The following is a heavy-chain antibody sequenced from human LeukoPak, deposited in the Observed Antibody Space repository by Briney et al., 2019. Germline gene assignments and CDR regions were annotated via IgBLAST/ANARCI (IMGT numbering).Heavy chain of an antibody. D-gene: IGHD6-13*01. CDR2: MNPNSGNT. CDR3: ARGPSQQQLRLGYWFDP. V-gene: IGHV1-8*01. CDR1: GYTFTTHD. J-gene: IGHJ5*02. Sequence: ASVKVSCKTSGYTFTTHDINWVRQATGQGLEWMGWMNPNSGNTGYAQKFQGRVTMTKNTSSSTAYMELSSLRSDDTAVYYCARGPSQQQLRLGYWFDPWGQGTLVNVSS.